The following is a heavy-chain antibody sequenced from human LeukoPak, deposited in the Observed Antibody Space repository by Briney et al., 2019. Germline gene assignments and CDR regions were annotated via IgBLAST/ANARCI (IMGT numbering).Heavy chain of an antibody. CDR3: AKGADSGGQLLWSLDY. D-gene: IGHD3-10*01. CDR1: GFTFSGYW. CDR2: LRPDGGDK. Sequence: GGSLRLSCAASGFTFSGYWMTWVRQAPGKGLEWVANLRPDGGDKCYADSVKGRFTISRDNAKNTLYLQMNSLRAEDTAVYYCAKGADSGGQLLWSLDYWGQGTLVTVSS. J-gene: IGHJ4*02. V-gene: IGHV3-7*03.